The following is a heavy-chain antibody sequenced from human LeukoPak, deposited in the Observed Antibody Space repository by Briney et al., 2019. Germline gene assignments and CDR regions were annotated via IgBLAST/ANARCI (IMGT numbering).Heavy chain of an antibody. Sequence: SETLSLACTVSGGSISSGSYYWSWIRQPAGKGLEWIGRGDTSGSTNYNPSLKSRVTISVDTSKNQFSLKLSSVTAADTAVYYCARSHYSLRTYYYYYYMDVWGIGTTVTVSS. D-gene: IGHD4-11*01. CDR3: ARSHYSLRTYYYYYYMDV. CDR2: GDTSGST. J-gene: IGHJ6*03. V-gene: IGHV4-61*02. CDR1: GGSISSGSYY.